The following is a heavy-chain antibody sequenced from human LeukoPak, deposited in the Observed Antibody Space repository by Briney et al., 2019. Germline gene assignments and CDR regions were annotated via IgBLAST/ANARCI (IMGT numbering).Heavy chain of an antibody. CDR3: ARRIYGGRDGYNFNGYYYMDV. Sequence: KPSETLSLTCTVSGGSISSYYWSWIRQPPGKGLEWIGYIYTSGSTNYNPSLKSRVTISVDTSKNQFSLKLSSVTAADTAVYYCARRIYGGRDGYNFNGYYYMDVWGKGTTVTVSS. V-gene: IGHV4-4*09. CDR1: GGSISSYY. D-gene: IGHD5-24*01. CDR2: IYTSGST. J-gene: IGHJ6*03.